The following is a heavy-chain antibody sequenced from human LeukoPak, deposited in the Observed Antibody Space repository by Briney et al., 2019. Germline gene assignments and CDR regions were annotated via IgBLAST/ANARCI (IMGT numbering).Heavy chain of an antibody. V-gene: IGHV3-7*03. D-gene: IGHD2-15*01. Sequence: GGSLRLSCVASGLTFSNYWMTWVRQAPGKGLEWVASIKHDGRDKYYVDSVKGRVTISRDNARNSLFLHMNSLKASDTAMYYCARRGFCSGGSCHSHAFDIWGQGTMVTVSS. J-gene: IGHJ3*02. CDR2: IKHDGRDK. CDR3: ARRGFCSGGSCHSHAFDI. CDR1: GLTFSNYW.